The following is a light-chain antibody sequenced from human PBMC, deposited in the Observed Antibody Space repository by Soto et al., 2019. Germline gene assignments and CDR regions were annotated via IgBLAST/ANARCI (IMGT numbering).Light chain of an antibody. CDR1: QSISSR. Sequence: DIQMTQSPSTLSAPVGDRVTITCRASQSISSRLAWYHQKPGKDPKLLIYKAFSLESGVPSRFSGSGSGTEFALTVSSLQPGELATYYCQQYKSYSRTFGQGTKVEIK. V-gene: IGKV1-5*03. CDR2: KAF. J-gene: IGKJ1*01. CDR3: QQYKSYSRT.